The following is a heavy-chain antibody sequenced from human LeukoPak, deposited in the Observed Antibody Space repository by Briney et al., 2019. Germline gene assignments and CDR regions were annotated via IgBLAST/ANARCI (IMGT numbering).Heavy chain of an antibody. CDR2: IYYSGST. CDR1: GGSISSGGYY. V-gene: IGHV4-31*01. D-gene: IGHD3-22*01. J-gene: IGHJ4*02. CDR3: AMSSGNIEVDY. Sequence: SQTLSLTCTVSGGSISSGGYYWSWIRQHPGKGLEWIGYIYYSGSTYYNPSLKSQVTISVDTSKNQFSLKLSSVTAADTAVYYCAMSSGNIEVDYWGQGTLVTVSS.